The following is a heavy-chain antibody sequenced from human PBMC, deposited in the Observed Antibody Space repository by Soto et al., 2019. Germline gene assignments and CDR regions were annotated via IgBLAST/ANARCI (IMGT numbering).Heavy chain of an antibody. Sequence: PGGSLRLSCAASGITFSNAWMTWVRQAPGEGLEWVGRIKSITDGGTTDYAAPVKGRFTISRDDSKDTLYLQMNNLRTEDTAVYHCTTDSADIVVLPATFGMDVWGQVTTVTVSS. CDR3: TTDSADIVVLPATFGMDV. J-gene: IGHJ6*02. CDR1: GITFSNAW. CDR2: IKSITDGGTT. D-gene: IGHD2-15*01. V-gene: IGHV3-15*01.